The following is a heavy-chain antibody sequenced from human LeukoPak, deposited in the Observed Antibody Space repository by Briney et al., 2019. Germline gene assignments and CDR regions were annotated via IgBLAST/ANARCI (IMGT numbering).Heavy chain of an antibody. CDR1: GNTFTNNG. D-gene: IGHD3-10*01. CDR2: ISAYNGHT. V-gene: IGHV1-18*01. CDR3: ARDGSGRVPEMSAPDY. J-gene: IGHJ4*02. Sequence: ASVKVSCKASGNTFTNNGISWVRQAPGQGLEWMGWISAYNGHTNYAQKFRDRVTMTTDTSTSTAYMELRSLRSDDTAVYYCARDGSGRVPEMSAPDYWGQGTLVTVSS.